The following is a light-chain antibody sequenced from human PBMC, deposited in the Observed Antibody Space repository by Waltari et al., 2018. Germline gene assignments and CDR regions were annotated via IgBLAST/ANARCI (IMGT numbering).Light chain of an antibody. CDR2: DAS. Sequence: VLTQSPGTLSLSPGERATLSCRASQSLTKRYLAWYQQKPGQAPRLLIYDASSRAAGIPDRFSGSGSGTDFTLTISRLEPEDSALYYCQQYGSSIMYTFGQGTKLEIK. V-gene: IGKV3-20*01. CDR1: QSLTKRY. CDR3: QQYGSSIMYT. J-gene: IGKJ2*01.